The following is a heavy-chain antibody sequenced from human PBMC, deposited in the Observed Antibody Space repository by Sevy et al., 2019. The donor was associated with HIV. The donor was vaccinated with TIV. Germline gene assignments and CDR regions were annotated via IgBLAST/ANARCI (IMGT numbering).Heavy chain of an antibody. J-gene: IGHJ3*02. V-gene: IGHV4-38-2*02. CDR2: IYHSGST. Sequence: SETLSLTCAVSDYSISSGYYWGWIRQPPGKGLEWIGSIYHSGSTYYNPSLKSRVTISVDTSKNQFSLKLSSVTAADTAVYYCARERGVTMIVVVTDAFDIWGQGTMVTVSS. CDR3: ARERGVTMIVVVTDAFDI. D-gene: IGHD3-22*01. CDR1: DYSISSGYY.